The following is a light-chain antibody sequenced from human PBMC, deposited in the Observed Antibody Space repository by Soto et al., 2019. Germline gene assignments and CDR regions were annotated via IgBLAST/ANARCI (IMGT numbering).Light chain of an antibody. CDR3: QQYGSSPWT. CDR1: QSVSSSY. Sequence: EIVLTQSPGTLALSPGERATLSCRARQSVSSSYLAWYQQKPGQAPRPLIYGASSRAIGIPDRFSGSGSGTDFTLTISRLEPEDFAVYYCQQYGSSPWTFGQGTKVEI. J-gene: IGKJ1*01. V-gene: IGKV3-20*01. CDR2: GAS.